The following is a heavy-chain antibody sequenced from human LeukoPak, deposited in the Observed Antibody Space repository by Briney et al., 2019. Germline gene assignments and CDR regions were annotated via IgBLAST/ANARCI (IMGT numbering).Heavy chain of an antibody. CDR2: ISGSGGST. V-gene: IGHV3-23*01. J-gene: IGHJ4*02. Sequence: GGSLRLSCAASGFTFSSYAMSWVRQAPGKGLEWVSAISGSGGSTYFAVSVKGRFTVSRDSAKNTISLQMTSLRTDDTAVYFCVKNWGGYYFDYWGQGTLVTVSS. D-gene: IGHD7-27*01. CDR1: GFTFSSYA. CDR3: VKNWGGYYFDY.